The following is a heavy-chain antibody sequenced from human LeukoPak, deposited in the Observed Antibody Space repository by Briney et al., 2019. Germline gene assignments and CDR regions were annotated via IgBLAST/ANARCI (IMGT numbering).Heavy chain of an antibody. CDR1: GYTFTSYY. V-gene: IGHV1-2*02. Sequence: ASVKVSCKASGYTFTSYYMHWVRQAPGQGLEWMGWINPNSGGTNYAQKFQGRVTITRNTSISTAYMELSSLRSEDTAVYYCARWAAAKGYYYMDVWGKGTTVTVSS. J-gene: IGHJ6*03. CDR2: INPNSGGT. CDR3: ARWAAAKGYYYMDV. D-gene: IGHD6-13*01.